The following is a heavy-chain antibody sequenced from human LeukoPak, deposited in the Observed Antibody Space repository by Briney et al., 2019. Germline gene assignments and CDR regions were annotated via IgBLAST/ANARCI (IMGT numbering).Heavy chain of an antibody. V-gene: IGHV1-2*02. J-gene: IGHJ4*02. D-gene: IGHD1-1*01. Sequence: ASVKVSCKASGYTFTGYYMHWVRQAPGQGLEWMGWINPNSGGTNYAQKFQGRVTMTRDTSISTAYMELSRLRSDDTAVYYCARDRTLKQSPFDYWGQGTLVTVSS. CDR3: ARDRTLKQSPFDY. CDR2: INPNSGGT. CDR1: GYTFTGYY.